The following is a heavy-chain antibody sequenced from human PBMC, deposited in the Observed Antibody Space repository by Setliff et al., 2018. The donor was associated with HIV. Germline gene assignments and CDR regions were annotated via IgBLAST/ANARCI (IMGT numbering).Heavy chain of an antibody. J-gene: IGHJ4*02. Sequence: PSETLSLTCAVYGGSFSDYYWSWIRQSPGRGLEWIGEINHGGSTIYNPSLKSRVTISIDTSKNQFSLNLTSVTAVDTAIYYCARGLDVWGTYRYRNYFDYWGQGTLVTVSS. D-gene: IGHD3-16*02. CDR2: INHGGST. V-gene: IGHV4-34*01. CDR1: GGSFSDYY. CDR3: ARGLDVWGTYRYRNYFDY.